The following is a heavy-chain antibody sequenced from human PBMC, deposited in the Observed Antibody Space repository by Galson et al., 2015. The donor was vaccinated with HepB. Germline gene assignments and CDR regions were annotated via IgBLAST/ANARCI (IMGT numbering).Heavy chain of an antibody. Sequence: QSGAEVKKPGESLKISCTGSGYSFINYWIGWVRQMPGKGLECMGIMYHGNSDTKYSPSFQGQVTITGDKSTTTAYLQWDSLKASDSAMYYCVRLNLTLIRGVSHYYGMDVWGQGTAVTVSS. D-gene: IGHD3-10*01. CDR2: MYHGNSDT. J-gene: IGHJ6*02. CDR1: GYSFINYW. V-gene: IGHV5-51*01. CDR3: VRLNLTLIRGVSHYYGMDV.